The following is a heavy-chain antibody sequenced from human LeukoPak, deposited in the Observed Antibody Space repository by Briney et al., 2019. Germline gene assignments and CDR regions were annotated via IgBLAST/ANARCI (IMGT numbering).Heavy chain of an antibody. D-gene: IGHD3-3*01. CDR1: GGSISSHY. CDR3: AREYDFLDV. V-gene: IGHV4-59*11. Sequence: SETLSLTCTVSGGSISSHYWSWIRQSPGKGLEWIGYIYYSGSTNYNPSLKSRVTISVDTSKNQFSLKLSSVTAADTAVYYCAREYDFLDVWGKGTTVTVSS. J-gene: IGHJ6*04. CDR2: IYYSGST.